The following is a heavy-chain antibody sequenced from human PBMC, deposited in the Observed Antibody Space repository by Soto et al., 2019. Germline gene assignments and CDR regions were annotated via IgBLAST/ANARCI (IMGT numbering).Heavy chain of an antibody. J-gene: IGHJ4*02. CDR2: IFYTGRT. CDR1: DGSISTSSYY. V-gene: IGHV4-39*01. Sequence: SETLSLTCTVSDGSISTSSYYWGWIRQSPGKWLEWIGTIFYTGRTYYNPSLESRVTLSVDTSKNQFSLHLTSVTAADTAMYYCTRHHPHHYDSSGYFDYWGQGTLVTVS. CDR3: TRHHPHHYDSSGYFDY. D-gene: IGHD3-22*01.